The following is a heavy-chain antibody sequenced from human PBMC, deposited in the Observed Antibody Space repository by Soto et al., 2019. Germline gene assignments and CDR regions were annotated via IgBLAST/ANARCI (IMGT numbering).Heavy chain of an antibody. CDR1: RFTFSSYG. CDR2: IWYAGRNK. Sequence: SLRRSCSAGRFTFSSYGMHWVRQAPGKRLDRVAVIWYAGRNKYYADSVKGRFTISRDNCKNTLYLQIKSLRAKDTAVYYCGRGSNWVGSTMENWDQGTLVAISS. V-gene: IGHV3-33*01. J-gene: IGHJ4*01. CDR3: GRGSNWVGSTMEN. D-gene: IGHD1-1*01.